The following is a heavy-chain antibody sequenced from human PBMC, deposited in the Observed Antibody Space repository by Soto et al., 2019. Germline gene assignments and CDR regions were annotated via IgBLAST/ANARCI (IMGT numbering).Heavy chain of an antibody. V-gene: IGHV3-9*02. D-gene: IGHD2-2*01. CDR1: GFTSNDHG. Sequence: VQLVESGGGLVQPGKSLRLSCAASGFTSNDHGMHWVRQAPGKGLEWVAGIIWNTGNTGYADSVKGRFTISRDNANNSLYLQMNSLRAEDTAVYYCARDIVVVPAALWDYGMDVWGQGTTVTVSS. J-gene: IGHJ6*02. CDR3: ARDIVVVPAALWDYGMDV. CDR2: IIWNTGNT.